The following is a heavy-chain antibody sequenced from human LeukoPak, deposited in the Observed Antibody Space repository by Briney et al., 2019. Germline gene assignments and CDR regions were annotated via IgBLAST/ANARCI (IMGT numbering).Heavy chain of an antibody. CDR3: ARELSGPDAFDI. D-gene: IGHD5-12*01. Sequence: GGSLRLSCAASGFTFSSYGMHWVRQAPGKGLEWVAVIWYDGSNKYYADSVKGRFTISRDNSENTLYLQMNSLRAEDTAVYYCARELSGPDAFDIWGQGTMVTVSS. CDR1: GFTFSSYG. CDR2: IWYDGSNK. V-gene: IGHV3-33*01. J-gene: IGHJ3*02.